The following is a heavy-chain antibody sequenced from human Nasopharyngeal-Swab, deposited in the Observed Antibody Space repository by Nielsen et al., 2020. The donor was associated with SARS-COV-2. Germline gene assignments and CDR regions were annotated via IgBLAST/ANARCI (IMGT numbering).Heavy chain of an antibody. D-gene: IGHD6-19*01. V-gene: IGHV2-5*02. Sequence: SGPTLLSPTHSLTLTCTFSGFSLSPTRVGVLWIRQPPGKALEWLALIYWDDDKRYIPSLKSRLTITKDTSKNQVVLTMTNMDPVDTATYYCAHSGSGWSTIDYWGQGTLVTVSS. J-gene: IGHJ4*02. CDR3: AHSGSGWSTIDY. CDR2: IYWDDDK. CDR1: GFSLSPTRVG.